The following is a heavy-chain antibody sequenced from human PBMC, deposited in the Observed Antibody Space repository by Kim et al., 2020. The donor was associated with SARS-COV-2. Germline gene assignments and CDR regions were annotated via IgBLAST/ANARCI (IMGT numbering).Heavy chain of an antibody. CDR2: ISGSGGST. D-gene: IGHD5-12*01. J-gene: IGHJ4*02. Sequence: GGSLRLSCAASGFTFSSYAMSWVRQAPGKGLEWVSAISGSGGSTYYADSVKGRFTISRDNSKNTLYLQMNSLRAEDTAVYYCANPRRGGWLQFDYWGQGTLVTVSS. CDR1: GFTFSSYA. V-gene: IGHV3-23*01. CDR3: ANPRRGGWLQFDY.